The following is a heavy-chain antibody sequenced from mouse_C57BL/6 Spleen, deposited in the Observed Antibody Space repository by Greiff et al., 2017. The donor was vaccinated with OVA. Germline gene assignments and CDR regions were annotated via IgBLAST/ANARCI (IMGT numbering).Heavy chain of an antibody. CDR1: GFTFTDYY. J-gene: IGHJ2*01. Sequence: EVMLVESGAGLVQPGGSLSLSCAASGFTFTDYYMSWVRQPPGKALEWFGFIRHKANGSTTEYNASVKGRFTISRDTSRSILYLHMNALRADDSAAYYCARSRLYGNLDYWGQGTTLTVSS. CDR3: ARSRLYGNLDY. V-gene: IGHV7-3*01. CDR2: IRHKANGSTT. D-gene: IGHD2-1*01.